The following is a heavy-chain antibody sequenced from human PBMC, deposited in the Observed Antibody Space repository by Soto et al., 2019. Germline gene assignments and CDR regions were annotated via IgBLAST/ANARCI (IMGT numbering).Heavy chain of an antibody. J-gene: IGHJ3*02. CDR2: FDPEDGET. CDR3: ATDLLIVGASGGAFDI. D-gene: IGHD1-26*01. V-gene: IGHV1-24*01. CDR1: GYTLTELS. Sequence: ASVKVSRKVSGYTLTELSMHWVRQAPGKGLEWMGGFDPEDGETIYAQKFQGRVTMTEDTSTDTAYMELSSLRSEDTAVYYCATDLLIVGASGGAFDIWGQGTMVTVSS.